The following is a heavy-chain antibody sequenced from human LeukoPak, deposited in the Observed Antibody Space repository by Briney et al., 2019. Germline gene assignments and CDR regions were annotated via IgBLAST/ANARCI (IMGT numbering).Heavy chain of an antibody. J-gene: IGHJ4*02. V-gene: IGHV3-53*01. Sequence: GGSLRLSCAASGFTVSDNYMSWVRQAPGKGLEWVSLIYSAGSTYYADSVTGRFTISRDNSKNTLFLQMNSLRAEDTAVYYCARDSPNLGIDYWGQGTLVTVSS. D-gene: IGHD3-16*01. CDR3: ARDSPNLGIDY. CDR1: GFTVSDNY. CDR2: IYSAGST.